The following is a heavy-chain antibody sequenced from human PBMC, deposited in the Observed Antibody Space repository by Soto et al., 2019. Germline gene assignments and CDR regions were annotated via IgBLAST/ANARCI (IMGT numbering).Heavy chain of an antibody. J-gene: IGHJ6*03. D-gene: IGHD3-10*01. CDR2: INPNSGGT. V-gene: IGHV1-2*04. CDR1: GYTFTGYC. CDR3: ARGATMVRGVITPNYYYYYRDV. Sequence: ASVKVSCTASGYTFTGYCMHWVRQAPGQGLEWMGWINPNSGGTNYAQKFQGWVTMTRDTSISTAYVELSRLRSDDTAVYYCARGATMVRGVITPNYYYYYRDVWGKGTTVTVS.